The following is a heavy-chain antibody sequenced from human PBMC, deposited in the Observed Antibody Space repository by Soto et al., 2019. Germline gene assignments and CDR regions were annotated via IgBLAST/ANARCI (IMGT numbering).Heavy chain of an antibody. CDR1: GFTFNKYA. Sequence: GGSLRLSCTASGFTFNKYAMSWVRQAPGKGLEWVSAITDSGAASHYADSVKGRFTVSRDNSKNTLYLQMNSLRADGTAVYYCARDLAVVFDYWGQGTLVTVYS. D-gene: IGHD6-19*01. J-gene: IGHJ4*02. CDR3: ARDLAVVFDY. CDR2: ITDSGAAS. V-gene: IGHV3-23*01.